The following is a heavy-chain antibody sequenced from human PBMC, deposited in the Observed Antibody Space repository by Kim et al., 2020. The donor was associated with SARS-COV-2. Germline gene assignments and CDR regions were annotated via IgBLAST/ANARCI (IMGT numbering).Heavy chain of an antibody. V-gene: IGHV3-30*18. CDR2: ISYDGSNK. Sequence: GGSLRLSCAASGFTFSSYGMHWVRQAPGKGLEWVAVISYDGSNKYYADSVKGRFTISRDNSKNTMYLQMNSLRAEDTAVYYCAKDMVVGGSPGNWFDPWGQGTLVTVSS. D-gene: IGHD2-15*01. CDR3: AKDMVVGGSPGNWFDP. CDR1: GFTFSSYG. J-gene: IGHJ5*02.